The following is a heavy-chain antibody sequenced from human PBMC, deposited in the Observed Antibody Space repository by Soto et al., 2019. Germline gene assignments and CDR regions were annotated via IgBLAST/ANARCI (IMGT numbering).Heavy chain of an antibody. CDR1: GGSISSSNW. D-gene: IGHD6-13*01. CDR2: IYHSGST. Sequence: PSETLSLTCAVSGGSISSSNWWSWVRQPPGKGLEWIGEIYHSGSTNYNPSLKSRVTISVDKSKNQFSLKLSSVTAADTAVYYCARISGYSSSWYFDYWGQGTLVTVSS. J-gene: IGHJ4*02. V-gene: IGHV4-4*02. CDR3: ARISGYSSSWYFDY.